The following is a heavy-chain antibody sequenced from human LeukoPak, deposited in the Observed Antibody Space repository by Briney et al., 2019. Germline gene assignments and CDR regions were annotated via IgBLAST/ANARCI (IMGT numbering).Heavy chain of an antibody. CDR1: GFTFSSSA. Sequence: GGSLRLSCAASGFTFSSSAMSWVRQAPGKGLEWVSTISGSGGRTYYADSVKGRFTISRDISKNTLYLQVNSLRAEDTAAYYCAKLQRDVDTATEGYWGQGTLVTVSS. D-gene: IGHD5-18*01. V-gene: IGHV3-23*01. CDR2: ISGSGGRT. J-gene: IGHJ4*02. CDR3: AKLQRDVDTATEGY.